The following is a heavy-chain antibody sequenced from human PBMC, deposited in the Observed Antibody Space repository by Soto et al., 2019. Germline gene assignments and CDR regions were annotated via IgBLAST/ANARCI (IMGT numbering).Heavy chain of an antibody. CDR3: ARGGIVAEDALDI. D-gene: IGHD6-25*01. CDR2: IYYSGST. CDR1: GGSISSGGYY. V-gene: IGHV4-31*03. Sequence: PSETLSLTCTVSGGSISSGGYYWSWIRQHPGKGLEWIGYIYYSGSTYYNPSLKSRVTISVDTSKNQFSLKLSSVTAADTAVYYCARGGIVAEDALDIWGQGTMVT. J-gene: IGHJ3*02.